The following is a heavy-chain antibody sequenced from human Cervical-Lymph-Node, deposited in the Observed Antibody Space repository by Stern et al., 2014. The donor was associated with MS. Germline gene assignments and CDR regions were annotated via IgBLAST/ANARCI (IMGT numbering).Heavy chain of an antibody. V-gene: IGHV4-59*01. D-gene: IGHD6-19*01. CDR2: IYYSGST. Sequence: QLQLQESGPGLVKPSETLSLTCTVSGGSISSYYWSWIRQPPGKGLEWIGYIYYSGSTNYNPSLKSRVTISVDTSKNQFSLKLSSVTAADTAVYYCAAVAGTAGRGYNWFDPWGQGTLVTVSS. J-gene: IGHJ5*02. CDR3: AAVAGTAGRGYNWFDP. CDR1: GGSISSYY.